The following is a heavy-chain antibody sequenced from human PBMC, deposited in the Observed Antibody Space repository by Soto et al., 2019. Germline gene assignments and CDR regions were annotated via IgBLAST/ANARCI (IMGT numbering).Heavy chain of an antibody. D-gene: IGHD2-15*01. Sequence: QVQLQESGPGLVKPSGTLSLTCGVSGDSFSSSNWWTWVRQPPGKGLEWIGDILHTGHTDYSPSLGNRVSISIDTSKKEFSLNLTSVTATDTAVYYCARSPRRVGGKWYLGYRGPGALVTVSS. CDR1: GDSFSSSNW. J-gene: IGHJ4*02. CDR3: ARSPRRVGGKWYLGY. CDR2: ILHTGHT. V-gene: IGHV4-4*02.